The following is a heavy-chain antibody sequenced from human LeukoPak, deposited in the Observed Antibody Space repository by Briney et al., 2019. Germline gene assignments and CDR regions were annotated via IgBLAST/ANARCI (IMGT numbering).Heavy chain of an antibody. Sequence: ASVKVSCKASGYTFSSHGISWVRQAPGQGLEWMGWISTSYGNTNYARKFQGRVTMTTDTSTSTAFMELRSLRSDDTAVFYCARVSLLDGRWLHRGYYFDYWGQGTLVTVSS. CDR3: ARVSLLDGRWLHRGYYFDY. J-gene: IGHJ4*02. D-gene: IGHD5-24*01. V-gene: IGHV1-18*01. CDR2: ISTSYGNT. CDR1: GYTFSSHG.